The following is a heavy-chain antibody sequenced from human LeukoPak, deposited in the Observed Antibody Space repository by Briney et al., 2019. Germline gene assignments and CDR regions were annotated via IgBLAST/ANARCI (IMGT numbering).Heavy chain of an antibody. V-gene: IGHV4-39*01. CDR3: ARVQRWELLSAAYYFDY. D-gene: IGHD1-26*01. CDR2: IYYSGST. CDR1: GGSISSSSYY. Sequence: SETLSLTCTVSGGSISSSSYYWGWIRQPPGKGLEWIGSIYYSGSTYYNPSLKSRVTISVDTSKNQFSLKLSSVTAADTAVYYCARVQRWELLSAAYYFDYWGQGTLVTVPS. J-gene: IGHJ4*02.